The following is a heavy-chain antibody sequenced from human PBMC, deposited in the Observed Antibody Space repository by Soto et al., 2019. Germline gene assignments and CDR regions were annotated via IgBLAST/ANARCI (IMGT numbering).Heavy chain of an antibody. Sequence: SETLSLTCAVYGGSFSGDYWSWIRQPPGKGLEWIGEINHSGSTTYNPALKRRVTISVDTSKKPFSLKLSSVTAADTAVYYCARGFTIFGVGLGYWGQGTLVTVSS. CDR2: INHSGST. D-gene: IGHD3-3*01. CDR3: ARGFTIFGVGLGY. CDR1: GGSFSGDY. V-gene: IGHV4-34*01. J-gene: IGHJ4*02.